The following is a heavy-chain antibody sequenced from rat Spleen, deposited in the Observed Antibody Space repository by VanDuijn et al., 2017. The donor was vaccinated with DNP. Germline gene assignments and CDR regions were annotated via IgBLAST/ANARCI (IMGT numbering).Heavy chain of an antibody. J-gene: IGHJ4*01. Sequence: EVQVVESGGGLVQPGRSLKLSCAASGFTFSDYSMAWVRQAPKKGLEWVATIVYDGSSSFYGDSVTGRFTISRDNAKSTLYLQMDSLRSEDTATYYCTRDNYGTSGAMDAWGQGTSVTVSS. CDR3: TRDNYGTSGAMDA. CDR2: IVYDGSSS. V-gene: IGHV5-7*01. D-gene: IGHD1-11*01. CDR1: GFTFSDYS.